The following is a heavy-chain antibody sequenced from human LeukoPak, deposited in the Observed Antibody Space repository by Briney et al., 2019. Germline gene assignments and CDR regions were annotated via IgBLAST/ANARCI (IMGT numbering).Heavy chain of an antibody. Sequence: SETLSLTCAVSGYSISSTNYWAWIRQPPGKGLEWIGHIYYSGGIYYNPSLKSRVTISVDTSKNQFSLKLSSVTAADTAVYYCARAPDSSGYPDYWGQGTLVTVSS. CDR1: GYSISSTNY. V-gene: IGHV4-28*05. CDR3: ARAPDSSGYPDY. J-gene: IGHJ4*02. CDR2: IYYSGGI. D-gene: IGHD3-22*01.